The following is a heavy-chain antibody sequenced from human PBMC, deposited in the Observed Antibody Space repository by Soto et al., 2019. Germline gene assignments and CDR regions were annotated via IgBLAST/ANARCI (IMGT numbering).Heavy chain of an antibody. CDR2: IYPGHSDT. CDR3: ASPSDYSNYYYYGMDV. J-gene: IGHJ6*02. CDR1: GYSFSTSW. Sequence: PGESLKISCTGSGYSFSTSWIAWVRQMPGKGLEWMGIIYPGHSDTRYSPSFQGQVTISADKSISTAYLQWSSLKASDTAMYYCASPSDYSNYYYYGMDVWGQGTTVTVSS. D-gene: IGHD4-4*01. V-gene: IGHV5-51*01.